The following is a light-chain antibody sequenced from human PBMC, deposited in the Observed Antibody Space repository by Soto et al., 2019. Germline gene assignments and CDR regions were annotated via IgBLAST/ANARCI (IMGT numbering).Light chain of an antibody. Sequence: QSVLTQSPSASASLGASVKLTCTLSSGHSSYAIAWHQQQPEKGPRYLMKLNSDGSHSKGDGIPDRFSGSSAGAERYLTRSGLQYEDEADYYCQTWGTGIHYVFGTGTKLTVL. CDR1: SGHSSYA. CDR2: LNSDGSH. J-gene: IGLJ1*01. V-gene: IGLV4-69*01. CDR3: QTWGTGIHYV.